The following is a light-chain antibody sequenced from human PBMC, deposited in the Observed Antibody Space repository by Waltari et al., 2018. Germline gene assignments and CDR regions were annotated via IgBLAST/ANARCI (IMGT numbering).Light chain of an antibody. CDR3: QQYEDLPFT. CDR2: DLS. V-gene: IGKV3-11*01. Sequence: EIVLTQSPATLSLSPGERATLSCRASQSVSRSLAWYQQKPGQAPRLLIYDLSNRATGTPARFSGSGSGTDFTLTISSLEPEDFAVYYCQQYEDLPFTFGGGTKVDIK. CDR1: QSVSRS. J-gene: IGKJ4*01.